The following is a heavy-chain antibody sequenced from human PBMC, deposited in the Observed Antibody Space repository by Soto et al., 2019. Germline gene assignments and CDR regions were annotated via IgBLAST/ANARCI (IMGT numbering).Heavy chain of an antibody. V-gene: IGHV1-8*01. Sequence: QVQLLQSGAEVKKPGTSVRVSCRASGYTFKDYDINWVRRATGQGLEWMGWMNPNSGNTAYARKFHDRITITRSVSARTAFMELSSLTPEDTAVYYCARRMTWSLWCFDLWGSGTQVTVSS. CDR3: ARRMTWSLWCFDL. D-gene: IGHD3-3*01. CDR2: MNPNSGNT. J-gene: IGHJ2*01. CDR1: GYTFKDYD.